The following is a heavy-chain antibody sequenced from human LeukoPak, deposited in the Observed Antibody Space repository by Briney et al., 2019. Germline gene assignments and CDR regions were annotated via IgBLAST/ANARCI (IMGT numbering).Heavy chain of an antibody. CDR1: GRSISSSSYD. Sequence: SDTLSLTCTVSGRSISSSSYDWGWLRQPPGKGLEWIGSISYSGSPYYHPSLKTRLTISVDTSKNQFSLKLSSVTAADTAVYSCAKLENTGTGGRSFFDYWGQGPLVTVSS. CDR2: ISYSGSP. J-gene: IGHJ4*02. CDR3: AKLENTGTGGRSFFDY. D-gene: IGHD3-10*01. V-gene: IGHV4-39*01.